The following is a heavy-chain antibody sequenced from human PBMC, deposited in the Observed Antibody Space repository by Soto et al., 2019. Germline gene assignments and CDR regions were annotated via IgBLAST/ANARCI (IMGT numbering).Heavy chain of an antibody. Sequence: QVQLVESGGGVVQPGRSLTLSCAASGFTFSSYGMHWVRQAPGKGLEWLAVISYDGSNKYYADSVKGLFTISRDNSKNTLYLQMSSLRAEDTDVYYCAKDQGLFAIVVARPPGYWGQGTLVTVSS. D-gene: IGHD3-22*01. CDR3: AKDQGLFAIVVARPPGY. CDR2: ISYDGSNK. J-gene: IGHJ4*02. CDR1: GFTFSSYG. V-gene: IGHV3-30*18.